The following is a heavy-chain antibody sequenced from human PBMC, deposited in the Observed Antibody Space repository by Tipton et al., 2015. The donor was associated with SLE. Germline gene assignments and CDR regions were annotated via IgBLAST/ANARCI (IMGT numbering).Heavy chain of an antibody. CDR2: IYHSGTT. CDR3: ARGPDYSNYYFYRRDV. J-gene: IGHJ6*02. V-gene: IGHV4-4*02. CDR1: GGSINSYNW. Sequence: TLSLTCAVSGGSINSYNWWTWVRQPPGKGLEWIGEIYHSGTTNYNPSLKSRITISLDKSNNHLSLRLSSLTAADTAVYYCARGPDYSNYYFYRRDVWGQGTTVTVSS. D-gene: IGHD4-11*01.